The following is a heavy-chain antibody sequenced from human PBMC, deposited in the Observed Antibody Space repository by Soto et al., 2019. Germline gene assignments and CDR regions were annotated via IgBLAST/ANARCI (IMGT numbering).Heavy chain of an antibody. CDR3: TKVDYDFWSGYFVRLDP. V-gene: IGHV3-49*03. J-gene: IGHJ5*02. Sequence: GGSLRLSCTASGFTFGDYAMSWFRQAPGKGLEWVGFIRSKAYGGTTEYAASVKGRFTISRDDSKSIAYLQMNSLKTEDTAVYYCTKVDYDFWSGYFVRLDPWGQGTLVTSPQ. D-gene: IGHD3-3*01. CDR2: IRSKAYGGTT. CDR1: GFTFGDYA.